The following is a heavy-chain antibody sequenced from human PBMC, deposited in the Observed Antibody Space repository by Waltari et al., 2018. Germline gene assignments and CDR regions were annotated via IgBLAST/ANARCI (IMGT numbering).Heavy chain of an antibody. CDR2: VHYTGKT. CDR3: ARSFGGSGSYKFDT. V-gene: IGHV4-39*02. J-gene: IGHJ4*02. CDR1: GASISISTHY. Sequence: RLQESGPGRMKPSETLSLICTVSGASISISTHYWGWIRQTPGMGPEWIGSVHYTGKTYNNPSLESRFSLSVETSKNLFSLDLTSVTAADTATYFCARSFGGSGSYKFDTWGRGILVSVSS. D-gene: IGHD3-10*01.